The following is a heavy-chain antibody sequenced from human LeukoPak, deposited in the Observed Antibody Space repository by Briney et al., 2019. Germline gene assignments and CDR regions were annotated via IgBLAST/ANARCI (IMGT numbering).Heavy chain of an antibody. CDR3: VREEVEYYYDSSGYLIDY. D-gene: IGHD3-22*01. CDR1: GYTFTGYY. J-gene: IGHJ4*02. Sequence: ASVKVSCKASGYTFTGYYMHWVRQAPGQGLEWMGWINPNSGGTNYAQKFQGRVTMTRDTSISTAYMELSRLRSDDTAVYYCVREEVEYYYDSSGYLIDYWGQGTLVTVSS. CDR2: INPNSGGT. V-gene: IGHV1-2*02.